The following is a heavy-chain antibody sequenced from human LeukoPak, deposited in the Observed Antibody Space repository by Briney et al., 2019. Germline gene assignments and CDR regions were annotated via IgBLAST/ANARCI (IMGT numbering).Heavy chain of an antibody. CDR2: ISAYNGNT. Sequence: AAVKVSCKASGYTFTSYGISWVRQAPGHGLEWMGWISAYNGNTHYAQKLLGRVTMTTDTSTSTAYMVLRSLRSDDTAMYYCARDDPDTAMVNWGQGTLVTVSS. D-gene: IGHD5-18*01. V-gene: IGHV1-18*04. CDR1: GYTFTSYG. CDR3: ARDDPDTAMVN. J-gene: IGHJ4*02.